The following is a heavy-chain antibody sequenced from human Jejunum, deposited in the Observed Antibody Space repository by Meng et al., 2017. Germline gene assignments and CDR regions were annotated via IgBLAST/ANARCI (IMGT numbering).Heavy chain of an antibody. D-gene: IGHD2-15*01. CDR3: ARDPKYCSGGSCYAGFVDY. CDR2: ISTSGSTI. CDR1: GFIFNDFH. Sequence: QVQLVESGGGLVKPGGSLRLSCAASGFIFNDFHMTWIRQTPGKGLEWVSHISTSGSTIYYADSVQGRFTISRDNARNSVYLHMNSLRAEDTAVYYCARDPKYCSGGSCYAGFVDYWGQGTLVTVSS. V-gene: IGHV3-11*01. J-gene: IGHJ4*02.